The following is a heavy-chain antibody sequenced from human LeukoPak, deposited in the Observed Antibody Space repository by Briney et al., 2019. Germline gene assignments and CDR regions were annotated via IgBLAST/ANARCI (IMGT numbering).Heavy chain of an antibody. Sequence: PSETLSLTCTVSGGSIRSYFWGWVRQPAGKGLEWIGRIYTTGATFYNPSLKTRLTMSIDTSKNQFSLRLTSVVAADTAVYYCARQGYTASYYFVDYWSQGTLVTVSS. CDR1: GGSIRSYF. J-gene: IGHJ4*02. V-gene: IGHV4-4*07. D-gene: IGHD1-26*01. CDR3: ARQGYTASYYFVDY. CDR2: IYTTGAT.